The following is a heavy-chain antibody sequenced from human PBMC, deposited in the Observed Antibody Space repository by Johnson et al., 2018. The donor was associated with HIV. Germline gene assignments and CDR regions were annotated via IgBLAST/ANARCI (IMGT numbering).Heavy chain of an antibody. CDR1: GFTVSYNF. D-gene: IGHD6-13*01. Sequence: VLLVESGGGLIQPGGSLRLSCVASGFTVSYNFMNWVRQAPGKGLEWVSVIYSGGSTYYADSVKGRFTISRDNSKNTLYLQMNSLRAEDTAVYYCARGALQRGSWYGRDAFDIWGQGTMVTVSS. V-gene: IGHV3-66*03. J-gene: IGHJ3*02. CDR2: IYSGGST. CDR3: ARGALQRGSWYGRDAFDI.